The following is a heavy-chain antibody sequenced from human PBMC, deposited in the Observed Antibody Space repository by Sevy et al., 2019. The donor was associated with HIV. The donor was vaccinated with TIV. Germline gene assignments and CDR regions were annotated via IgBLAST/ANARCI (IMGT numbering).Heavy chain of an antibody. Sequence: GGSLRLSCAASGFPLSGYWMHWVRQVPGEGLVWVSRLKSVESSTTYVDSVKGRFTVSRDNAKNTVYLQMNSLRAEDTGVYYCEREASSWYGVDYWGQGTLVTVSS. CDR3: EREASSWYGVDY. J-gene: IGHJ4*02. CDR1: GFPLSGYW. CDR2: LKSVESST. V-gene: IGHV3-74*01. D-gene: IGHD6-13*01.